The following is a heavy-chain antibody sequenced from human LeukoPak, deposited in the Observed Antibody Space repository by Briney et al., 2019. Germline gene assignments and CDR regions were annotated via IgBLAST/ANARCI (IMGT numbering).Heavy chain of an antibody. CDR1: GGSISSSSYY. J-gene: IGHJ4*02. CDR2: IYYSGST. V-gene: IGHV4-39*01. D-gene: IGHD2-15*01. CDR3: ASLGFNGFCSGGSCQPLDY. Sequence: PSETLSLTCTVSGGSISSSSYYWGWIRQPPGKGLEGIGSIYYSGSTYYNPSLKSRVTISVDTSKNQFSLKLSSVTAADTAVYYCASLGFNGFCSGGSCQPLDYWGQGTLVTVSS.